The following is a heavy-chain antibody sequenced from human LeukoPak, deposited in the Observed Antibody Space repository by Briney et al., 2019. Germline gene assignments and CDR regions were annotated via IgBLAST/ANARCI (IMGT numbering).Heavy chain of an antibody. J-gene: IGHJ3*02. CDR1: GGSISTNNHY. D-gene: IGHD5-24*01. Sequence: PSETLSLTCTVSGGSISTNNHYWGRIRQPPGKGLEWIGNIYYSGSTDYKPSLKSRVTMSVDTSDNHFSLKVTSVTAADTAVYYCARWRHGYNSADAFDIWGQGLMVTVSS. CDR3: ARWRHGYNSADAFDI. V-gene: IGHV4-39*01. CDR2: IYYSGST.